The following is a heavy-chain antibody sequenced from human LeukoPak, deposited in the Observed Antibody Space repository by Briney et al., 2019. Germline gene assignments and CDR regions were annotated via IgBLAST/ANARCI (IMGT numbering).Heavy chain of an antibody. V-gene: IGHV3-30*18. CDR3: AKGVVVTAMPSYFDY. CDR1: GFTFSSFG. CDR2: ISYVGSMR. D-gene: IGHD2-21*02. Sequence: PGGPLRLSCAASGFTFSSFGMHWVRQAPGKGLEWVAVISYVGSMRYYADSVKGRFTISRDNSKNTLYMQMDSLRADDTAVYYCAKGVVVTAMPSYFDYWGQGTLVTVS. J-gene: IGHJ4*02.